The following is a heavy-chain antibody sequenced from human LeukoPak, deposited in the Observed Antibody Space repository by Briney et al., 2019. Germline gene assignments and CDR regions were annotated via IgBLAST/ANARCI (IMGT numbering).Heavy chain of an antibody. J-gene: IGHJ4*02. CDR3: ASYCSRTSCYQDY. Sequence: GSLRLSCAASGFIFDDYGMSWVRQAPGKGLEWVSGINWNGGSTGYTDSVKGRFTISRDNAKNSLYLQMNSLRAEDTALYYCASYCSRTSCYQDYWGQGTPVTVSS. V-gene: IGHV3-20*04. CDR2: INWNGGST. CDR1: GFIFDDYG. D-gene: IGHD2-2*01.